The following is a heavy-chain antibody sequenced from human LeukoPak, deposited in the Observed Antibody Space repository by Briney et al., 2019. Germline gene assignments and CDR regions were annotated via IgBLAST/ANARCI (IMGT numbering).Heavy chain of an antibody. J-gene: IGHJ6*02. Sequence: GGSLRLSCAASGVTVSSNYMGWVRQAPGKGLEWVSVIYSGGSTYYADFVKGRFTISRDNSKNTLYLQMNSLKAEDTAVYYCARPYWSGMDVWGQGTTVTVSS. V-gene: IGHV3-53*01. CDR3: ARPYWSGMDV. D-gene: IGHD2-15*01. CDR1: GVTVSSNY. CDR2: IYSGGST.